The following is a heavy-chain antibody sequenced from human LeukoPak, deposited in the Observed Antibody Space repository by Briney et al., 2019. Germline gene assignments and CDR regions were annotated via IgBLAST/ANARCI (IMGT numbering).Heavy chain of an antibody. D-gene: IGHD6-13*01. CDR2: IRYDGSNK. J-gene: IGHJ4*02. Sequence: GGSLRLSCAASGFTFSSYSMNWVRQAPGKGLEWVAFIRYDGSNKYYADSVKGRFTISRDNSKNTLYLQMNSLRAEDTAVYYCAKPAGSNEGIDYWGQGTLVTVSS. V-gene: IGHV3-30*02. CDR3: AKPAGSNEGIDY. CDR1: GFTFSSYS.